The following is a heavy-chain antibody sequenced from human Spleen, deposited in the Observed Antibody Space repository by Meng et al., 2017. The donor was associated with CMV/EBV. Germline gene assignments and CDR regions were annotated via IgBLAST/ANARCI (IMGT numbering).Heavy chain of an antibody. CDR2: IYHSGST. D-gene: IGHD1-7*01. V-gene: IGHV4-4*02. CDR1: GGSISSSNW. CDR3: ATLRGITGTTVDY. Sequence: GSLRLSCAVSGGSISSSNWWSWVRQPPGKGLEWIGEIYHSGSTNYNPSLKSRVTISVDKSKNQFSLKLSSVTAADTAVYYCATLRGITGTTVDYWGQGTLVTVSS. J-gene: IGHJ4*02.